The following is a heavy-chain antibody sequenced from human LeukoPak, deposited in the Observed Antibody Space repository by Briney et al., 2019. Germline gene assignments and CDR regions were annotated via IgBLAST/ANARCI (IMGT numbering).Heavy chain of an antibody. CDR2: LNWNGGST. D-gene: IGHD3-10*01. CDR1: GFTVSSNS. Sequence: GGSLRLSCTVSGFTVSSNSMSWVRQAPGKGLEWVSGLNWNGGSTGYADSVKGRFTISRDNSKNTLYLQMNSLRAEDTAVYYCARSLQVMVRGVMGLGYWGQGTLVTVSS. CDR3: ARSLQVMVRGVMGLGY. J-gene: IGHJ4*02. V-gene: IGHV3-53*01.